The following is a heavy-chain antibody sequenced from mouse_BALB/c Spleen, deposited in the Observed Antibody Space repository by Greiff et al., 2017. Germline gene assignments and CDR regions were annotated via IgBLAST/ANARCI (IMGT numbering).Heavy chain of an antibody. CDR1: GFTFSSYG. V-gene: IGHV5-6*01. Sequence: EVQGVESGGDLVKPGGSLKLSCAASGFTFSSYGMSWVRQTPDKRLEWVATISSGGSYTYYPDSVKGRFTISRDNAKNTLYLQMSSLKSEDTAMYYCARRGTANAMDYWGQGTSVTVSS. CDR2: ISSGGSYT. D-gene: IGHD1-2*01. CDR3: ARRGTANAMDY. J-gene: IGHJ4*01.